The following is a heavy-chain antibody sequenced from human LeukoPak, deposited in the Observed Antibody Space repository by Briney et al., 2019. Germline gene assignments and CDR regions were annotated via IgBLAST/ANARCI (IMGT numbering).Heavy chain of an antibody. V-gene: IGHV3-9*01. CDR3: AKDNRAFSYGSGSYYDY. D-gene: IGHD3-10*01. CDR1: GFTFDDYA. J-gene: IGHJ4*02. Sequence: GGSLRLSCAASGFTFDDYAMHWVRQAPGKGLEWVSGISWNSGSIGYADSVKGRFTISRDNAKNSLYLQMKSLRAEDTALYYCAKDNRAFSYGSGSYYDYWGQGTLVTVSS. CDR2: ISWNSGSI.